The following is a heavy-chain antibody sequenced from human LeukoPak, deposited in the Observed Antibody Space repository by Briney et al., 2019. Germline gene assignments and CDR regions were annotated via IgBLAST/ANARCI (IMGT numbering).Heavy chain of an antibody. D-gene: IGHD6-13*01. Sequence: AGGSLRLSCAASGFTFSSYGMHWVHQAPGKGLEWVAIISYDGSTKSYADSVKGRFTISGDNSKNTVYLQMNSLKTEDTAVYYCARDWWGYSSSWGLFDYWGQGTLVTVSS. J-gene: IGHJ4*02. CDR3: ARDWWGYSSSWGLFDY. CDR2: ISYDGSTK. CDR1: GFTFSSYG. V-gene: IGHV3-30*19.